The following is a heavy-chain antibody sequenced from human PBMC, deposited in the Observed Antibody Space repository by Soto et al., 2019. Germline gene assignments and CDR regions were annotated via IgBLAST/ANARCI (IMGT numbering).Heavy chain of an antibody. CDR1: GFTFSSYG. CDR2: IWYDGSNK. V-gene: IGHV3-30*02. Sequence: PGGSLRLSCAASGFTFSSYGMHWIRQAPGKGLEWVAVIWYDGSNKYYADSVKGRFTISRDNSKNTLYLQMNSLRAEDTAVYYCAKGGVRYYYDSSGYYQAPSYGMDVWGQGTTVTVSS. CDR3: AKGGVRYYYDSSGYYQAPSYGMDV. J-gene: IGHJ6*02. D-gene: IGHD3-22*01.